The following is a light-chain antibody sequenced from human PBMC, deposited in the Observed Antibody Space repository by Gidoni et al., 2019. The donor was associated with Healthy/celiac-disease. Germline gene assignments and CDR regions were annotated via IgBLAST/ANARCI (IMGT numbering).Light chain of an antibody. CDR1: SSNIGSNY. CDR3: AAWDDSLSGHVV. Sequence: QSVLTPPPSASATPRQRVTISCSGSSSNIGSNYVYWYQQLPGTAPKLLIYRHNQRPSGVPDRFSGSKSGTSASLAISGLRSEDEADYYCAAWDDSLSGHVVFGGGTKLTVL. J-gene: IGLJ2*01. CDR2: RHN. V-gene: IGLV1-47*01.